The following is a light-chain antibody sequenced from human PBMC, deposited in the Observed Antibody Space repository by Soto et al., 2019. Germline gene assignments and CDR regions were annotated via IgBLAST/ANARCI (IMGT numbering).Light chain of an antibody. Sequence: DIQMTQSPSTLSASVGDRVTITCRASQSIGRWLAWFQQKPGKAPNLLIYAASTLESGVPSRFSATVSGTEFSLTITSLQPEDFATYYCQQLFDSPITFGQGTRLEIK. J-gene: IGKJ5*01. CDR2: AAS. V-gene: IGKV1-5*01. CDR3: QQLFDSPIT. CDR1: QSIGRW.